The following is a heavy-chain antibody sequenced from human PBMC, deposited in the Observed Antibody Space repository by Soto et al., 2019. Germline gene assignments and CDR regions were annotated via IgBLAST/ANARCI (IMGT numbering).Heavy chain of an antibody. V-gene: IGHV4-59*03. D-gene: IGHD1-26*01. CDR2: IYHGDTT. CDR1: GASIRSYY. CDR3: VIGMGWLPDY. Sequence: PSETLSLTCSVSGASIRSYYCNWVRQSPGKGLEWIGYIYHGDTTKYNPSLKSRVTISADTSKSQYSLTLRSVTAADTDVYYCVIGMGWLPDYWGQGKLVTVSS. J-gene: IGHJ4*02.